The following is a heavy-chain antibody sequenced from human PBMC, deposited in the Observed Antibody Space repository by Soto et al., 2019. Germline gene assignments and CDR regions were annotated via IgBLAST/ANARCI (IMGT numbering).Heavy chain of an antibody. J-gene: IGHJ4*02. CDR3: ARSKSRSSSSKRSMQYYCDY. CDR1: GGTFSSYA. Sequence: QVQLVQSGAEVKKPGSSVKVSCKASGGTFSSYAISWVRQAPGQGLEWMGGIIPIFGTTNYAQKFQGRVTITADEATHTPYMERHSLKTDDKDGYYCARSKSRSSSSKRSMQYYCDYWGQGTLLTVSS. D-gene: IGHD6-6*01. CDR2: IIPIFGTT. V-gene: IGHV1-69*12.